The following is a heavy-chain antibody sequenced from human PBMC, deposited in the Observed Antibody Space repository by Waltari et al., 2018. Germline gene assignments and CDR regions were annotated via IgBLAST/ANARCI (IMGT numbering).Heavy chain of an antibody. V-gene: IGHV4-34*01. CDR3: ARVRSYDILTGYFHMGPFDY. CDR1: GGSFSGYS. J-gene: IGHJ4*02. D-gene: IGHD3-9*01. Sequence: QVQLQQWGAGLLKPSETLSLTCAVYGGSFSGYSWSWIRQPPGEGREWIGEINHSGSTNYNPSLKSRVTISVDTSKNQFSLKLSSVTAADTAVYYCARVRSYDILTGYFHMGPFDYWGQGTLVTVSS. CDR2: INHSGST.